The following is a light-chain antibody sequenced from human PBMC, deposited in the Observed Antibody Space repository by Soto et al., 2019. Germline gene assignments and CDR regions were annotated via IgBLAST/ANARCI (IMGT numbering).Light chain of an antibody. CDR2: EVT. J-gene: IGLJ1*01. Sequence: QSALTQPPSASGSPGQSVTISCTGTSSDVGAYNYVSWYQQHPGKASKVMIYEVTKRPSGVPDRFSGSKSGNTASLTVSGLLAEDEADYYCTSYAGNNNFEVFGTGTKVTVL. CDR1: SSDVGAYNY. CDR3: TSYAGNNNFEV. V-gene: IGLV2-8*01.